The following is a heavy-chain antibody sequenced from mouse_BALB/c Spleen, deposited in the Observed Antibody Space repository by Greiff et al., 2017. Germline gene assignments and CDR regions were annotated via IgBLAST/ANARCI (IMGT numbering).Heavy chain of an antibody. CDR3: ARNYRYDLYYFDY. CDR1: GYAFTNYL. D-gene: IGHD2-14*01. Sequence: VQRVESGAELVRPGTSVKVSCKASGYAFTNYLIEWVKQRPGQGLEWIGVINPGSGGTNYNEKFKGKATLTADKSSSTAYMQLSSLTSDDSAVYFCARNYRYDLYYFDYWGQGTTLTVSS. J-gene: IGHJ2*01. V-gene: IGHV1-54*01. CDR2: INPGSGGT.